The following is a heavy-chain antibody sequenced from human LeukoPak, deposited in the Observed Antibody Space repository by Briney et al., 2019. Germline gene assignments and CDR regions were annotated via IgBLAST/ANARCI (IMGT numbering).Heavy chain of an antibody. J-gene: IGHJ5*02. D-gene: IGHD1-7*01. Sequence: SETLSLTCTVSGGSISSGSYYWSWIRQPAGKGLQWIGRIYTSGSTNYNPSLKSRVTTSVDTSKNQFSLKLSSVTAADTAVYYCARASWNWWFDPWGQGTLVTVSS. V-gene: IGHV4-61*02. CDR1: GGSISSGSYY. CDR2: IYTSGST. CDR3: ARASWNWWFDP.